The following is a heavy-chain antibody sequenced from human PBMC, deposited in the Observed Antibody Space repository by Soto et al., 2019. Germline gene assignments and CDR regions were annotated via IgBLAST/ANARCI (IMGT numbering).Heavy chain of an antibody. CDR1: GYTFTSYY. CDR2: INPSGGST. Sequence: ASVKVSCKASGYTFTSYYMHWVRQAPGQGXEWMGIINPSGGSTSYAQKFQGRVTMTRDTSTSTVYMELSSLRSEDTAVYYCARERYYDFWSGYIRPDYYYYGMDVWDQGPTVTVSS. J-gene: IGHJ6*02. D-gene: IGHD3-3*01. CDR3: ARERYYDFWSGYIRPDYYYYGMDV. V-gene: IGHV1-46*01.